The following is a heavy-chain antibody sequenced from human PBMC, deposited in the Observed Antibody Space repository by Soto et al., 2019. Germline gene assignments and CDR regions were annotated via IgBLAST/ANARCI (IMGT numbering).Heavy chain of an antibody. D-gene: IGHD3-10*01. CDR3: ARGQSSGSYGVEDYYGMDV. Sequence: ASVKVSCKASGYTFTGYYMHWVRQAPGQGLEWMGWINPNSGGTNYAQKFQGWVTMTRDTSISTAYMELSRLRSDDTAVYYCARGQSSGSYGVEDYYGMDVWGQGTTVTVYS. J-gene: IGHJ6*02. CDR1: GYTFTGYY. CDR2: INPNSGGT. V-gene: IGHV1-2*04.